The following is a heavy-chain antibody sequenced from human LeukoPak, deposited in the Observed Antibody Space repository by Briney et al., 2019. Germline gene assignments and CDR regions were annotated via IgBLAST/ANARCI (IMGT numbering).Heavy chain of an antibody. Sequence: GGSLRLSCAASGFTFSSYWMSWVREAPGKGLEWVANMKQDGSEKYYVDSVKGRFTISRDNAKNSLNLQMNSLRAEDTAVYYCARSLAAGFDIWGQGTMVTVSS. CDR2: MKQDGSEK. CDR3: ARSLAAGFDI. V-gene: IGHV3-7*04. J-gene: IGHJ3*02. CDR1: GFTFSSYW. D-gene: IGHD6-25*01.